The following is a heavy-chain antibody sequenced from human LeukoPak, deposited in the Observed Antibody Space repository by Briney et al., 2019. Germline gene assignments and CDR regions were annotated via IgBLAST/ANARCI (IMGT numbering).Heavy chain of an antibody. CDR1: GFTFSSHG. CDR2: IWNDGGNT. J-gene: IGHJ4*02. Sequence: TGGSLRLSCAASGFTFSSHGMHCVRQAPGKGLEWVAVIWNDGGNTYHADSVRGRFTISRDNSKNTLYLQMNSLRAEDTAVYYCASDRGSTWCGPIDYWGQGTLVTVSS. CDR3: ASDRGSTWCGPIDY. D-gene: IGHD6-6*01. V-gene: IGHV3-33*01.